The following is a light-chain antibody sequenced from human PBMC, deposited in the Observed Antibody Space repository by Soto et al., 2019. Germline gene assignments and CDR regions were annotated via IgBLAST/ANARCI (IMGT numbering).Light chain of an antibody. Sequence: EIVMTQSPATLSVSPGERATLSCRASQSVSSNLAWYQQKPGQAPRLLIYGASTRATGIPARFSGSGSGTEFTLTISSPQSEDFAVYYCQQYNNWPRGFGQGTKVEIK. CDR1: QSVSSN. J-gene: IGKJ1*01. V-gene: IGKV3-15*01. CDR3: QQYNNWPRG. CDR2: GAS.